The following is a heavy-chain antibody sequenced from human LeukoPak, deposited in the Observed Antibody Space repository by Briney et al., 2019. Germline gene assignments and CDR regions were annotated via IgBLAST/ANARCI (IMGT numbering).Heavy chain of an antibody. CDR1: GFTFSSYS. V-gene: IGHV3-21*01. CDR3: VRDDLLLWSSMDV. Sequence: KPGGSLRLSCAASGFTFSSYSMNWVRQAPGKGLGWVSSISSSSSYIYYAGSVKGRFTISRDNAKNSLYLQMNSLRAEDTAVYYCVRDDLLLWSSMDVWGQGTTVTVSS. J-gene: IGHJ6*02. CDR2: ISSSSSYI. D-gene: IGHD3-10*01.